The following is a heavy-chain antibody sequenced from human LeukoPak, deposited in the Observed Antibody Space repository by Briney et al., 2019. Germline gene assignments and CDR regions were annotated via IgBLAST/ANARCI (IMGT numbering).Heavy chain of an antibody. CDR3: ARGVDY. J-gene: IGHJ4*02. CDR1: GFTFSSYG. V-gene: IGHV3-30*03. CDR2: ISYDGSNK. Sequence: GGSLRLSCAASGFTFSSYGMHWVRQAPGKGLEWVAVISYDGSNKYYADSVKGRFTISRDNANNTLYLQMNSLRDEDTAVYYCARGVDYWGQGTLVTVSS.